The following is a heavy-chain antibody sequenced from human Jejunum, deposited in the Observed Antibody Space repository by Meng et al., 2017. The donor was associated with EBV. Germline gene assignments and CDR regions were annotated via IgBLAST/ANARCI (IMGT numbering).Heavy chain of an antibody. CDR3: ARDGPDYGNYINFDY. Sequence: QVQVVEYGAEVKKPGASLKVSCKASGYTFTSYGISWVRQAPGQGLEWMAWISAYNGKTNYAQNLQGRVTLTTDTSTTTTYMELRSLRSDDTAVYYCARDGPDYGNYINFDYWGQGTLVTVSS. D-gene: IGHD4-11*01. CDR1: GYTFTSYG. V-gene: IGHV1-18*01. CDR2: ISAYNGKT. J-gene: IGHJ4*02.